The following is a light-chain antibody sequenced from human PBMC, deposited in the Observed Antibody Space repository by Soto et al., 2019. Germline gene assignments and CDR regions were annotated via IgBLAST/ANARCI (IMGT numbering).Light chain of an antibody. CDR1: ISNIGAHYD. CDR2: ANN. Sequence: QCFLTQPRSVCAAPGQRCTISCTGSISNIGAHYDVHWYQQLPGTAPKPLIFANNNRPSGVPDRFSGSKSGTSASLAITGLQAEDEADYYCQSYDSSLSGYVFGTGTKVTVL. J-gene: IGLJ1*01. V-gene: IGLV1-40*01. CDR3: QSYDSSLSGYV.